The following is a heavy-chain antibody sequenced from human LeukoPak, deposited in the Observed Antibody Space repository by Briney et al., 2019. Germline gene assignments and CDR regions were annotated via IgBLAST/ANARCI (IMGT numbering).Heavy chain of an antibody. CDR2: IYHSGST. CDR3: ARVFFGSRWLVGKLFDY. Sequence: PSETLSLTCTVSGYSISSGYYWGWIRQPPGKGLEWIGSIYHSGSTYYNPSLKSRVTISVDTSKNQFSLKLSSVTAADTAVYYCARVFFGSRWLVGKLFDYWGQGTLVTVSS. J-gene: IGHJ4*02. V-gene: IGHV4-38-2*02. CDR1: GYSISSGYY. D-gene: IGHD6-19*01.